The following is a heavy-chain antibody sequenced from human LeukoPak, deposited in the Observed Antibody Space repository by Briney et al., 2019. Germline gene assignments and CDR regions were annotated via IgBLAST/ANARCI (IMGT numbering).Heavy chain of an antibody. D-gene: IGHD2-2*02. CDR2: IYHSGYT. V-gene: IGHV4-30-2*01. Sequence: SETLSLTCAVSGGSISSGGYSWSWIRQAPGKDLEWIGNIYHSGYTYYNPSLRSRVTISVDRSMNQFSLKLSSVTAADTAMYFCARAIPPEGSRAFDIWGQGTMVTVSS. CDR1: GGSISSGGYS. CDR3: ARAIPPEGSRAFDI. J-gene: IGHJ3*02.